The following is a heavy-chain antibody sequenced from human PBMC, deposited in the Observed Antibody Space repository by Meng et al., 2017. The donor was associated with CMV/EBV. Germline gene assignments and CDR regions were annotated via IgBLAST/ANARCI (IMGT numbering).Heavy chain of an antibody. V-gene: IGHV3-23*01. D-gene: IGHD6-6*01. CDR2: IGGSGVGT. CDR3: AKESGWRAYSSSSIFDD. Sequence: GFTFSSYAMSWVRQAPGKGLEWVSGIGGSGVGTFYADSVKGRFTISRDNSKNTAYLQMNSLRGEDTAVYYCAKESGWRAYSSSSIFDDWAREPWSPSPQ. J-gene: IGHJ4*02. CDR1: GFTFSSYA.